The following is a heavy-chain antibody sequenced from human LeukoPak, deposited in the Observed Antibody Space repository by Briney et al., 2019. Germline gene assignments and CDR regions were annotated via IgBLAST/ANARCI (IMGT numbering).Heavy chain of an antibody. CDR2: IRSKANSYAT. Sequence: PGGSLRLSCAASGFTFSGSAMHWVRQASGQGLEWVGRIRSKANSYATAYAASVKGRFTISRDDSKNTAYLQMNSLKTEDTAVYYCTRHAHDFWSGLDLFDYWGQGTLVTVSS. CDR1: GFTFSGSA. CDR3: TRHAHDFWSGLDLFDY. J-gene: IGHJ4*02. V-gene: IGHV3-73*01. D-gene: IGHD3-3*01.